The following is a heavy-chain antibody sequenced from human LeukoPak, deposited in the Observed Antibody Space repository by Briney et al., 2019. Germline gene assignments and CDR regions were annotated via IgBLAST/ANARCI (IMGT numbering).Heavy chain of an antibody. CDR3: ARAGLVRGVTLPFDY. V-gene: IGHV1-69*06. CDR1: GGTFSSYA. J-gene: IGHJ4*02. CDR2: IIPIFGTA. D-gene: IGHD3-10*01. Sequence: GASVKVSCKASGGTFSSYAISWVRQAPGQGLEWMGGIIPIFGTANYAQKFQGRVTITADKSTSTAYMELSSLRSEDTAVYYCARAGLVRGVTLPFDYWGQGTLVTVSS.